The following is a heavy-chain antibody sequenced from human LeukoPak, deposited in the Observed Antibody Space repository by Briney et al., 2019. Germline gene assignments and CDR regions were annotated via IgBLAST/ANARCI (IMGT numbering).Heavy chain of an antibody. CDR3: ARDRGYSGYDVSAGI. CDR2: IYYSGST. Sequence: LRLSCAASGFTFSDYYMSWIRQPPGKGLEWIGYIYYSGSTYYNPSLKSRVTISVDTSKNQFSLKLSSVTAADTAVYYCARDRGYSGYDVSAGIWGQGTMDTVSS. V-gene: IGHV4-30-4*08. D-gene: IGHD5-12*01. CDR1: GFTFSDYY. J-gene: IGHJ3*02.